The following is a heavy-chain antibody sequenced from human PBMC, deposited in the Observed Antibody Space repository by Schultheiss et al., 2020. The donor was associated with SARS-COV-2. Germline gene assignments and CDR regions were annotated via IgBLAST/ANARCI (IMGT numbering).Heavy chain of an antibody. CDR3: ASCGASCHYYGMDV. D-gene: IGHD2-2*01. CDR1: GFSFNNYG. J-gene: IGHJ6*02. V-gene: IGHV3-33*01. CDR2: IWYDGSNK. Sequence: GGSLRLSCAASGFSFNNYGMHWVRQAPGKGLEWVAVIWYDGSNKYYADSVKGRFTISRDNSKNTLYLQMNSLRAEDTAVYYCASCGASCHYYGMDVWGQGTTVTVSS.